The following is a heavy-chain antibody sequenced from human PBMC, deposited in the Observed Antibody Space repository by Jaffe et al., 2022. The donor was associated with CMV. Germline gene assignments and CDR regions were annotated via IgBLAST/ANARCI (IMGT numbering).Heavy chain of an antibody. Sequence: EVQLVESGGGLVKPGGSLRLSCAASGFTFSNAWMSWVRQAPGKGLEWVGRIKSKTDGGTTDYAAPVKGRFTISRDDSKNTLYLQMNSLKTEDTAVYYCTTDYPQAYYDFWSGYYPMGGVFDYWGQGTLVTVSS. D-gene: IGHD3-3*01. CDR2: IKSKTDGGTT. J-gene: IGHJ4*02. CDR1: GFTFSNAW. CDR3: TTDYPQAYYDFWSGYYPMGGVFDY. V-gene: IGHV3-15*01.